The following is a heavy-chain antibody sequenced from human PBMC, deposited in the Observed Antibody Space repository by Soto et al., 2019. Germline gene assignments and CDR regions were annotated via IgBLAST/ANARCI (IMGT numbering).Heavy chain of an antibody. CDR1: GGSISSYY. CDR2: IYYSGST. CDR3: ARVDSSGWFSYYGMDV. J-gene: IGHJ6*02. V-gene: IGHV4-59*01. Sequence: QVQLQESGPGLVKPSETLSLTCTVSGGSISSYYWSWIRQPPGKGLEWIGYIYYSGSTNYNPSLKSRVTISVDTSKNQFSLKLSSVTAADTAVYYCARVDSSGWFSYYGMDVWGQGTTVTVSS. D-gene: IGHD6-19*01.